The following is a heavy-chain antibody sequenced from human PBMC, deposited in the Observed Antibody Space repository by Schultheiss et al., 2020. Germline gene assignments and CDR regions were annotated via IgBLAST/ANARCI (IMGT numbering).Heavy chain of an antibody. CDR2: ISYDGSNK. CDR1: GFTFSSYS. CDR3: ARDLSTVVTPGYFDY. V-gene: IGHV3-30*03. J-gene: IGHJ4*02. D-gene: IGHD4-23*01. Sequence: GGSLRLSCAASGFTFSSYSMNWVRQAPGKGLEWVAVISYDGSNKYYADSVKGRFTISRDNSKNTLYLQMNSLRAEDTAVYYCARDLSTVVTPGYFDYWGQGTLVTVSS.